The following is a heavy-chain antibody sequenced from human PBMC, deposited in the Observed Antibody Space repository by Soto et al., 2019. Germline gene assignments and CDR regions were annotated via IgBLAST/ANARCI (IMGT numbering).Heavy chain of an antibody. CDR1: GFTFSNAW. CDR2: IKRKTDGGTT. J-gene: IGHJ4*02. Sequence: EVQLVESGGGLVEPGDSLRLSCAASGFTFSNAWMNWVRQAPGKGLEWVGGIKRKTDGGTTDYAAPVQGRFTISRDDSKNTLFLQMDSLKIEDTAIYYCTTETIGYWGRGTLVTVSS. V-gene: IGHV3-15*07. CDR3: TTETIGY. D-gene: IGHD3-9*01.